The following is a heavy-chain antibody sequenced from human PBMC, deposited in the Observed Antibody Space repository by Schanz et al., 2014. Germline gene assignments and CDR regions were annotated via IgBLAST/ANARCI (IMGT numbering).Heavy chain of an antibody. V-gene: IGHV3-30*02. D-gene: IGHD1-26*01. CDR2: IRSDERDK. CDR1: GFTFSSYG. CDR3: AKEGSIYWDRSVDY. Sequence: LVESGGGVVQPGRSLRLSCAASGFTFSSYGMHWVRQVPGMGLEWVALIRSDERDKCYADSVKGRFSISRDNSKNTLYLQMNSLRPEDTAVYYCAKEGSIYWDRSVDYWGQGTLVTVSS. J-gene: IGHJ4*02.